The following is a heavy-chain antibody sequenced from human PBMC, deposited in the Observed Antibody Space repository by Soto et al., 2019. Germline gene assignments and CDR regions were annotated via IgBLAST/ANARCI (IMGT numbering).Heavy chain of an antibody. D-gene: IGHD1-1*01. J-gene: IGHJ3*02. Sequence: EVQLVESGGGLVQPGGSLRLSCAASGLSFSSHWMSWVRQAPGRGLEWVANIRQDGGEEQYSDSVKGRFTLSRDNAKNSLSLQMNGLRVDETAVYYCAKSEGYSFDIRGQGTMVTVSS. CDR3: AKSEGYSFDI. CDR2: IRQDGGEE. V-gene: IGHV3-7*01. CDR1: GLSFSSHW.